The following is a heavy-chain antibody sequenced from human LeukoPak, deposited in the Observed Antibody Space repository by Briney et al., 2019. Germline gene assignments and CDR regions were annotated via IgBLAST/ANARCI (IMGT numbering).Heavy chain of an antibody. J-gene: IGHJ4*02. Sequence: GRSLRLSCAASGFTFSSYGMHWVRQAPGKGLEWVAVISYDGSNKYYADSVKGRFTISRDNSKNTLYLQMNSLRAEDTAVYYCAKDRPFYDSSGYYYSGLFDYWGQGTLVTVSS. CDR2: ISYDGSNK. CDR3: AKDRPFYDSSGYYYSGLFDY. D-gene: IGHD3-22*01. V-gene: IGHV3-30*18. CDR1: GFTFSSYG.